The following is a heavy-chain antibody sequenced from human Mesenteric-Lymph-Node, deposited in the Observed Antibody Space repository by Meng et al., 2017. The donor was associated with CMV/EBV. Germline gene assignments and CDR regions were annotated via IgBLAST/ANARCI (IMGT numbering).Heavy chain of an antibody. J-gene: IGHJ2*01. D-gene: IGHD1-26*01. V-gene: IGHV3-74*01. CDR2: IHSDGSST. Sequence: SCVASGFSFSSYWLPSVRQAPGKGLVWVSHIHSDGSSTTYADSVKGRFTISRDNAKNTVYLQMNSLRAEDTAEYYCARGGAGCFDLWGRGTLVTVSS. CDR1: GFSFSSYW. CDR3: ARGGAGCFDL.